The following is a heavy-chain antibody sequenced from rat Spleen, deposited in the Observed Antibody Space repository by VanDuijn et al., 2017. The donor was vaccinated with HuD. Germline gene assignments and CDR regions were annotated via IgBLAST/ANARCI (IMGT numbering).Heavy chain of an antibody. CDR1: GFTFDYYW. CDR3: TTFSDYATSPFAY. J-gene: IGHJ2*01. D-gene: IGHD1-6*01. V-gene: IGHV5-31*01. CDR2: ISSDGNTP. Sequence: EVQLAESGGGLVQPGRSLRLSCVASGFTFDYYWMTWIRQAPGRGLEWVASISSDGNTPYYRDSVKGRFTLSRDNAKSTLYLQMGSLRSEDTATYYCTTFSDYATSPFAYWGQGVMVTVSS.